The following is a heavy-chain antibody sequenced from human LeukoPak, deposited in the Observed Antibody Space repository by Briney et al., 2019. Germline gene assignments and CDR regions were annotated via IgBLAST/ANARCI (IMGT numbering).Heavy chain of an antibody. CDR3: ASHSITGHAFDI. Sequence: SETLSLTCTVSGGSISSYYWSWIRQPPGKGLEWIGYIYYSGSINYNPSLKSRVTISVDTSKNQFSLKLSSVTAADTAVYYCASHSITGHAFDIWGQGTMVTVSS. D-gene: IGHD1-14*01. CDR2: IYYSGSI. V-gene: IGHV4-59*01. J-gene: IGHJ3*02. CDR1: GGSISSYY.